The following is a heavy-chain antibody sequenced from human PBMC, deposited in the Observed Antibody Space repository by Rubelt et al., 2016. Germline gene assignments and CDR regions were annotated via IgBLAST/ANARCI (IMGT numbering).Heavy chain of an antibody. CDR2: IYAGGHT. CDR1: GFTVSSHY. CDR3: VSSSLDY. J-gene: IGHJ4*02. V-gene: IGHV3-53*01. D-gene: IGHD6-13*01. Sequence: EVQLVESGGGLIQPGGSLRLSCAVSGFTVSSHYMSWVRRAPGKGLEWVSVIYAGGHTYYAEAGRGRFTISRDNAKNTLYLPMNSLRAEDTAVYYCVSSSLDYWGQGTLVTVSS.